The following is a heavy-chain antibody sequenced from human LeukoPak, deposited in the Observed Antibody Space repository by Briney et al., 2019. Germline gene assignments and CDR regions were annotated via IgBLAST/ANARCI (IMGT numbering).Heavy chain of an antibody. CDR2: IYYSGST. CDR3: ARAAAAAVNWFDP. D-gene: IGHD6-13*01. V-gene: IGHV4-61*01. CDR1: GDPISSNSNYK. J-gene: IGHJ5*02. Sequence: SETLSLTCTVSGDPISSNSNYKWSWIRQPPGKGLEWIGYIYYSGSTNYNPSLKSRVTISVDTSKNQFSLKLSSVTAADTAVYYCARAAAAAVNWFDPWGQGTLVTVSS.